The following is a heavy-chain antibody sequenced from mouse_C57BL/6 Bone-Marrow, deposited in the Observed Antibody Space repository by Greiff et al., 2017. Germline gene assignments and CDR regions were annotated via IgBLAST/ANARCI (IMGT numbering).Heavy chain of an antibody. CDR1: GYTFTDYE. D-gene: IGHD2-1*01. CDR3: TRDGNWYFDV. J-gene: IGHJ1*03. Sequence: QVQLQQSGAELVRPGASVTLSCKASGYTFTDYEMHWVKQTPVHGLEWIGAIDPETGGTAYNQKFKGKAILTADKSSSTAYMALRSLTSEDSAVYYCTRDGNWYFDVWGTGTTVTVSS. V-gene: IGHV1-15*01. CDR2: IDPETGGT.